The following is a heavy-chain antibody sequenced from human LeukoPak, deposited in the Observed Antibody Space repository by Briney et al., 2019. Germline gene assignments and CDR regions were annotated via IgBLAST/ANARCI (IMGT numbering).Heavy chain of an antibody. CDR3: ARADTVHRWFDP. CDR2: IYYSGST. V-gene: IGHV4-59*12. J-gene: IGHJ5*02. D-gene: IGHD5-18*01. CDR1: GGSISSYY. Sequence: PSETLSLTCTVSGGSISSYYWSWIRQPPGKGLEWIGYIYYSGSTNYNPSLKSRVTISVDTSKNQFSLKLSSATAADTAVYYCARADTVHRWFDPWGQGTLVTVSS.